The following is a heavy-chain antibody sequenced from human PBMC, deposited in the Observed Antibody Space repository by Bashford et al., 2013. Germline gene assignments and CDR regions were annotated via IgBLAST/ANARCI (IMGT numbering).Heavy chain of an antibody. CDR3: ARDDGVDAFDI. D-gene: IGHD4-17*01. Sequence: GGSLRLSCAASGFTFSSYAMSWVRQAPGKGLEWVSAISGSGDRTYYADSVKGRFTISRDNSKNTLYLQMNSLRAEDTAVYYCARDDGVDAFDIWGQGTMVTVSS. CDR1: GFTFSSYA. V-gene: IGHV3-23*01. J-gene: IGHJ3*02. CDR2: ISGSGDRT.